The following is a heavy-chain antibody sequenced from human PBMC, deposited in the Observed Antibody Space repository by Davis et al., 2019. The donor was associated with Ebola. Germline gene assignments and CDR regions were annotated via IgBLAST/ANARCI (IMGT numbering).Heavy chain of an antibody. CDR1: GFTFSDYY. Sequence: PGGSLRLSCAASGFTFSDYYMSWIRQAPGKGLEWLSYTSTYGTTIYYGDSVKGRFTISRDNAKNSLYLQMHSLRPEDTAVYYCARGERRYYDYNGMDVWGQGTTVTVSS. CDR3: ARGERRYYDYNGMDV. J-gene: IGHJ6*02. V-gene: IGHV3-11*01. CDR2: TSTYGTTI. D-gene: IGHD1-1*01.